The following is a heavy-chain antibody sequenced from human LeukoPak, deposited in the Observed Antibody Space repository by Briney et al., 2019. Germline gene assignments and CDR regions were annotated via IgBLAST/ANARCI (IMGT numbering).Heavy chain of an antibody. CDR1: GFTFSSYW. V-gene: IGHV3-74*01. Sequence: PGGSLRLSCAASGFTFSSYWMHWVRQAPGKGLVWVSRINSDGSSTSYADSVKGRFTISRDNAKNTLYLQMNSLRAEDTSVYYCARVRNTGSSYENLFEYWGQGSLVTVSS. CDR2: INSDGSST. D-gene: IGHD1-26*01. J-gene: IGHJ4*02. CDR3: ARVRNTGSSYENLFEY.